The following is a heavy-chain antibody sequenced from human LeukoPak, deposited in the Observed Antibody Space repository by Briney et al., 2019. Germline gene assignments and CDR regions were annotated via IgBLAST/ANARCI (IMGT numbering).Heavy chain of an antibody. Sequence: ASVKVSCKASGYTFTRYYMHWVRQAPGQGLEWMGIINPSGGSTSYAQKFQGRVTMTRDMSTSTVYMELSSLRSEDTAVYYCARDQRVGYSYGYLDYWGQGTLVTVSS. CDR2: INPSGGST. CDR3: ARDQRVGYSYGYLDY. V-gene: IGHV1-46*01. D-gene: IGHD5-18*01. CDR1: GYTFTRYY. J-gene: IGHJ4*02.